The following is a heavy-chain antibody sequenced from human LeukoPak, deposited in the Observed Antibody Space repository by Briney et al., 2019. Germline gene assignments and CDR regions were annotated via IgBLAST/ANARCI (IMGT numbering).Heavy chain of an antibody. Sequence: PGGSLSLSCAVSGFTFSAYWMSWIRQVPGKGLEWVANINQDGSTKHYVDSTKGRFTTSRDNAGNSLYLQMNSLRAEDTAVYYCAKDLVDTAMVTPFDYWGQGTLVTVSS. CDR1: GFTFSAYW. D-gene: IGHD5-18*01. J-gene: IGHJ4*02. CDR2: INQDGSTK. V-gene: IGHV3-7*03. CDR3: AKDLVDTAMVTPFDY.